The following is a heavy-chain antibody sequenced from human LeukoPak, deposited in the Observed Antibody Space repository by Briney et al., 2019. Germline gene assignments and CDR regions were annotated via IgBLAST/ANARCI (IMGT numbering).Heavy chain of an antibody. Sequence: SETLSLTCNVSGYSISRGYYWGWIRQPPGKGLEWIGSVHHTGSTYYNPSLRSRVSISVDKSTNHISLEVTSVTAADTAVYYCARDWGFGDSENWFDPWGQGTLVTVSS. CDR2: VHHTGST. J-gene: IGHJ5*02. CDR3: ARDWGFGDSENWFDP. V-gene: IGHV4-38-2*02. CDR1: GYSISRGYY. D-gene: IGHD3-10*01.